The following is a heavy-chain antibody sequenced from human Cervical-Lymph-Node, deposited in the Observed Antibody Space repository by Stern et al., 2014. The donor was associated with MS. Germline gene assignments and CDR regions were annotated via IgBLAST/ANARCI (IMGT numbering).Heavy chain of an antibody. D-gene: IGHD5-24*01. CDR2: INPKNGDT. J-gene: IGHJ5*02. Sequence: QMQLVQSGAEVKKPGASVKVSCETSGFRFTDYYIHWVRQAPGQGIEWMGCINPKNGDTHSAQKFQGRFTMTRDTSISTAYMELNSLKSDDTAMYYCGRGIKTFDPWGQGTLVTVSS. CDR3: GRGIKTFDP. CDR1: GFRFTDYY. V-gene: IGHV1-2*02.